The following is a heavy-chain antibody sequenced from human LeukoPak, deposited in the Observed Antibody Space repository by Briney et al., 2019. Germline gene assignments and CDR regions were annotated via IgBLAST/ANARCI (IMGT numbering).Heavy chain of an antibody. CDR2: IIPIFGTA. CDR3: ATERMVLMVYAIINYFDY. V-gene: IGHV1-69*01. Sequence: SSVKVSCKASGGTFSSYAISWVRQAPGQGLEWMRGIIPIFGTANYAQKFQGRVTITADESTSTAYMELSSLRSEDTAVYYCATERMVLMVYAIINYFDYWGQGTLVTVSS. J-gene: IGHJ4*02. D-gene: IGHD2-8*01. CDR1: GGTFSSYA.